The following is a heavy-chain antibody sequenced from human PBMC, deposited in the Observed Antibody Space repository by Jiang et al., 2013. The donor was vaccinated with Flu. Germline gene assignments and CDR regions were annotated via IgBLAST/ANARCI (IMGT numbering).Heavy chain of an antibody. V-gene: IGHV6-1*01. CDR2: TYYRSKWYN. CDR1: GDSVSSNSAA. Sequence: SQTLSLTCAISGDSVSSNSAAWNWIRQSPSRGLEWLGRTYYRSKWYNDYAVSVKSRITINPDTSKNQFSLQLNSVTPEDTAVYYCARARSAMVRGVITDPFDYWGQGTLVTVSS. J-gene: IGHJ4*02. D-gene: IGHD3-10*01. CDR3: ARARSAMVRGVITDPFDY.